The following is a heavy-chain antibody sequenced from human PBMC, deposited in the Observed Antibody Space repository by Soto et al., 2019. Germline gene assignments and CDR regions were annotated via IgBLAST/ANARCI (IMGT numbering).Heavy chain of an antibody. J-gene: IGHJ4*02. Sequence: SVKCSCKAAGGTFSSYGMSWVRQAPGQGLEWMGWISAYNGNTNCAQQLQGRVTMTTDTSTSTAYMELRSLRSEDTAVYYCATWAWLGKNFDYWRQGTLVTVSS. CDR1: GGTFSSYG. CDR3: ATWAWLGKNFDY. V-gene: IGHV1-18*01. CDR2: ISAYNGNT. D-gene: IGHD6-19*01.